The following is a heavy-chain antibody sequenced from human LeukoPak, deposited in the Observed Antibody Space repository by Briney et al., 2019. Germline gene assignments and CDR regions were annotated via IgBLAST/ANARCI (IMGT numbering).Heavy chain of an antibody. J-gene: IGHJ4*02. D-gene: IGHD4-11*01. V-gene: IGHV4-39*02. CDR1: GDSISSSHYY. Sequence: PSETLSLTCTVSGDSISSSHYYWGWIRQSPGKGLEWIGSIYSGGETHYNPSLNSRVTIFLDTSKNRFSLNLISVAATDTAVYYCVRDYSNFVQGDWGQGTLVTVSS. CDR2: IYSGGET. CDR3: VRDYSNFVQGD.